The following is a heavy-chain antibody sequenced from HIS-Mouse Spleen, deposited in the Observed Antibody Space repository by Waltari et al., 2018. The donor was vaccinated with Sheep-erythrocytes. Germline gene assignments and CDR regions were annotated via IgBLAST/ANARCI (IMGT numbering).Heavy chain of an antibody. V-gene: IGHV4-39*01. D-gene: IGHD3-22*01. CDR1: RGSISSSSYY. J-gene: IGHJ4*02. CDR2: IYYSGST. Sequence: QLQLQESGPGLVKPSETLSLTCTISRGSISSSSYYWGWIRQPPGKGLEWIGSIYYSGSTYYNPSLKSRVTISVDTSKNQFSLKLSSVTAADTAVYYCARLYYYDSSGYYFDYWGQGTRVTVSS. CDR3: ARLYYYDSSGYYFDY.